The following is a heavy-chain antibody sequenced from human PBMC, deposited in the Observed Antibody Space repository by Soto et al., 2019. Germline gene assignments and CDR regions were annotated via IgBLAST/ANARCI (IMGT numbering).Heavy chain of an antibody. CDR2: ISYDGSNK. CDR1: GFTFSSYA. V-gene: IGHV3-30-3*01. J-gene: IGHJ4*02. Sequence: QVQLVESGGGVVQPGRSLRLSCAASGFTFSSYAMHWVRQAPGTGLEWVAVISYDGSNKYYADSVKGRFTISRDNSKNTLYLQMNSLRAEDTAVYYCARDSEGIAVAGTFDYWGQGTLVTVSS. D-gene: IGHD6-19*01. CDR3: ARDSEGIAVAGTFDY.